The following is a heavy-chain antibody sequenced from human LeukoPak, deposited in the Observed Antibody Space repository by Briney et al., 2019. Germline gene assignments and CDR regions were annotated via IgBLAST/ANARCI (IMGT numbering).Heavy chain of an antibody. Sequence: PGGSLRLSCAASGFTFSSYEMNWVRLAPGKGLEWVSYISSSGSTIYYADSVKGRFTISRDNAKNSQYLQMNSLRAEHTDVCYCGRGDDSNSYYYFGALDTWGQGTMVTVSS. V-gene: IGHV3-48*03. J-gene: IGHJ3*02. CDR3: GRGDDSNSYYYFGALDT. D-gene: IGHD3-22*01. CDR1: GFTFSSYE. CDR2: ISSSGSTI.